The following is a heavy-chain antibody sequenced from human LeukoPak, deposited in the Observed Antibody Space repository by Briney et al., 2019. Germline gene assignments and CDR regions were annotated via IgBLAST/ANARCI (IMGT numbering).Heavy chain of an antibody. J-gene: IGHJ4*02. D-gene: IGHD2/OR15-2a*01. V-gene: IGHV3-74*01. Sequence: GGTLRLSCAASGNYWMHWVRQVPGKGLVWVSHINSDGSWTSYADSVKGRFTISKDNAKNTVYLQMNSPRAEDTAVYYCASFYETYWGRGTLVTVSS. CDR2: INSDGSWT. CDR1: GNYW. CDR3: ASFYETY.